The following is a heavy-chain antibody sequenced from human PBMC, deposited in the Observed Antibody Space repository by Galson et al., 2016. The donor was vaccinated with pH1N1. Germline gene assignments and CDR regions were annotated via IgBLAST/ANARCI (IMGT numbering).Heavy chain of an antibody. J-gene: IGHJ4*02. CDR2: INPRDSYT. CDR3: ATGPRPDY. Sequence: QSGAEVKEPGESLTISCKGSASSFTSYWISWVRQMPGKGLEWMGGINPRDSYTDYSPSFQGHVTISTDESISTAYLKWSTLKASDTAIYYCATGPRPDYRGQGTLVIVSS. CDR1: ASSFTSYW. V-gene: IGHV5-10-1*01.